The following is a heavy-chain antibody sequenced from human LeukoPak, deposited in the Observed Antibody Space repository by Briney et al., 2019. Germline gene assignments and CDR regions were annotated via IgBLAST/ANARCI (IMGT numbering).Heavy chain of an antibody. CDR1: GFTFSSYG. J-gene: IGHJ6*02. CDR3: AKDGRYCTNGVCYTGTYYYGMDV. Sequence: GGSLRLSCAASGFTFSSYGMHWVRRAPGKGLEWVAVISYDGSNKYYADSVKGRFTISRDNSKNTLYLQMNSLRAEDTAVYYCAKDGRYCTNGVCYTGTYYYGMDVWGQGTTVTVSS. D-gene: IGHD2-8*01. CDR2: ISYDGSNK. V-gene: IGHV3-30*18.